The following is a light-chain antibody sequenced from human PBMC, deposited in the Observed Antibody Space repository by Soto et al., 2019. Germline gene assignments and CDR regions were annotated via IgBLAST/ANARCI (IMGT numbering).Light chain of an antibody. Sequence: EIVLTQSPGPPSLSPGERAPLSCRASQSVSSSYLAWYQQKPGQAPRLLIYGASSRATGIPDRFSGSGSGTDFTLTISRLEPEDFAVYYCQQYGSSRITFGQGTRLEIK. CDR2: GAS. CDR1: QSVSSSY. CDR3: QQYGSSRIT. V-gene: IGKV3-20*01. J-gene: IGKJ5*01.